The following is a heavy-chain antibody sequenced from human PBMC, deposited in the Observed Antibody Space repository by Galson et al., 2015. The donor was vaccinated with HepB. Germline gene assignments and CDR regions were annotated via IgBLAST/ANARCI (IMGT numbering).Heavy chain of an antibody. CDR3: ARDYAKYSCYVPPYCFDY. V-gene: IGHV1-69*10. D-gene: IGHD5-12*01. CDR1: GVTFSSYA. CDR2: IIPILGIA. Sequence: SVKVSCKASGVTFSSYAISWVRQAPGQGLEWMGGIIPILGIANYAQKFQGRVTITADKSTSTAYMELSSLRSEDTAVYYCARDYAKYSCYVPPYCFDYWGQGTLVTVSS. J-gene: IGHJ4*02.